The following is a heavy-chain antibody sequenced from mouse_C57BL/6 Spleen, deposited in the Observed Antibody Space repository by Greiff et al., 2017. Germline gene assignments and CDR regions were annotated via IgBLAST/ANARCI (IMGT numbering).Heavy chain of an antibody. CDR3: ARSRSTTVARYFDV. Sequence: VQLQQSGPELVKPGASVKISCKASGYSFTDYNMNWVKQSNGKSLEWIGVINPNYGTTSYNQKFKGKATLTVDQSSSTAYMQLNSLTSDDSAVYYCARSRSTTVARYFDVWGTVTTVTCSS. CDR2: INPNYGTT. CDR1: GYSFTDYN. V-gene: IGHV1-39*01. D-gene: IGHD1-1*01. J-gene: IGHJ1*03.